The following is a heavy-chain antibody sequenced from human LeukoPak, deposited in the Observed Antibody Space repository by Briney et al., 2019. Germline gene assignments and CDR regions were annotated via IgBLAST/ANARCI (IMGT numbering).Heavy chain of an antibody. J-gene: IGHJ4*02. V-gene: IGHV3-64*04. CDR3: ARDGYGGNSLYFDY. CDR1: GFTFSSYA. Sequence: GGSLRLSCSASGFTFSSYAMHWVRQAPGKGLEYVSAISSNGGSTYYADSVKGRFSISRDNSKNTVYLQMNSLRAEDTAVYYCARDGYGGNSLYFDYWGQGTLVTVSS. D-gene: IGHD4-23*01. CDR2: ISSNGGST.